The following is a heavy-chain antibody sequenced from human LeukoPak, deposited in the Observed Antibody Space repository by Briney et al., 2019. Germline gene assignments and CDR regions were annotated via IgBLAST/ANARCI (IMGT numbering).Heavy chain of an antibody. V-gene: IGHV1-24*01. J-gene: IGHJ6*02. CDR3: ATTSIVVVPAAKEAYYYGMDV. CDR1: GYTLTELS. CDR2: FDPEDGET. D-gene: IGHD2-2*01. Sequence: ASVKVSCKVSGYTLTELSMHWVRQAPGKGLEWMGGFDPEDGETIYAQKFQGRVTMTEDTSTDTAYMELSSLRSEDTAVYYCATTSIVVVPAAKEAYYYGMDVWGQGTTVTVSS.